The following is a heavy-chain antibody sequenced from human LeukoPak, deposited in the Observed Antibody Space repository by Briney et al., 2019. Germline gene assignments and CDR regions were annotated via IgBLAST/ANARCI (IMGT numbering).Heavy chain of an antibody. CDR3: AREEEMVYGDFDY. Sequence: ASVKVSCKASGYTFTSYDINWVRQATGQGLEWMGWMNPNSGNTGYAQKFQGRVTMTRNTSISTAYMEPSSLRSEDTAVYYCAREEEMVYGDFDYWGQGTLVTVSS. CDR2: MNPNSGNT. V-gene: IGHV1-8*01. J-gene: IGHJ4*02. D-gene: IGHD2-8*01. CDR1: GYTFTSYD.